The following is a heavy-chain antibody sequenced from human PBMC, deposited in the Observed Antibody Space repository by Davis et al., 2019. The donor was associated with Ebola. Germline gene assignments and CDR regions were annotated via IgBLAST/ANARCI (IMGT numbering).Heavy chain of an antibody. CDR3: ARGDSTSSLDDY. D-gene: IGHD2-2*01. J-gene: IGHJ4*02. CDR1: GYTFTGYY. V-gene: IGHV1-2*04. CDR2: INPNSGGT. Sequence: ASVKVSCKASGYTFTGYYMHWVRQAPGQGLEWMGWINPNSGGTNYAQKFQGWVTMTRDTSISTAYMELSRLRSDDTAVYYCARGDSTSSLDDYWGQGTLVTVSS.